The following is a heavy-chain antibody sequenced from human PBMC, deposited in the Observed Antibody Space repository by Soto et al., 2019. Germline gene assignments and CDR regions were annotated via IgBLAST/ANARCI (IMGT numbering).Heavy chain of an antibody. D-gene: IGHD1-7*01. CDR1: GFSFSTYA. V-gene: IGHV3-23*01. CDR3: AKDINGTGTNVIYDS. Sequence: EVQLLESGGSLVQPGVSLRLSCAASGFSFSTYAMGWVRQAPGKGLELVSAISGSGAAPYYADPVKGRFTISRDNSKDTLYLQMNSLRAGDTAVYYCAKDINGTGTNVIYDSWGQGSLVTVSS. J-gene: IGHJ4*02. CDR2: ISGSGAAP.